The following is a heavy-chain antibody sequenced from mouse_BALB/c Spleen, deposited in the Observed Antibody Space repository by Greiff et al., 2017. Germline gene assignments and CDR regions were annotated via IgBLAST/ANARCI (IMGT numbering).Heavy chain of an antibody. Sequence: VQLQQSGPELVKPGASVKISCKASGYAFSSSWMNWVKQRPGQGLEWIGRIYPGDGDTNYNGKFKGKATLTADKSSSTAYMQLSSLTSVDSAVYFCARGEIPAYWGQGTLVTVSA. CDR1: GYAFSSSW. CDR2: IYPGDGDT. CDR3: ARGEIPAY. J-gene: IGHJ3*01. V-gene: IGHV1-82*01.